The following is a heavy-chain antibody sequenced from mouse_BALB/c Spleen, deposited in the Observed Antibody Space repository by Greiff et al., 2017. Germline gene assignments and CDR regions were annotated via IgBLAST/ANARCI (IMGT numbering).Heavy chain of an antibody. Sequence: EVKLVESGGDLVKPGGSLKLSCAASGFTFSSYGMSWVRQTPDKRLEWVATISSGGSYTYYPDSVKGRFTISRDNAKNTLYLQMSSLKSEDTAMYYCARQGYDGYGMDYWGQGTSVTVSS. CDR3: ARQGYDGYGMDY. D-gene: IGHD2-3*01. CDR1: GFTFSSYG. V-gene: IGHV5-6*01. J-gene: IGHJ4*01. CDR2: ISSGGSYT.